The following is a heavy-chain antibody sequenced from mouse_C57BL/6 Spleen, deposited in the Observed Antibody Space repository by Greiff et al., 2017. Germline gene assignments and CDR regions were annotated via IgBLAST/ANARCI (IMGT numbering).Heavy chain of an antibody. CDR3: ARRSGSSGFDY. CDR1: GFSLTSYG. CDR2: IWSGGST. J-gene: IGHJ2*01. Sequence: VKVVESGPGLVQPSQSLSITCTVSGFSLTSYGVHWVRQSPGKGLEWLGVIWSGGSTDYNAAFISRLSISKDNSKSQVFFKMNSLQADDTAIYYCARRSGSSGFDYWGQGTTLTVSS. D-gene: IGHD1-1*01. V-gene: IGHV2-2*01.